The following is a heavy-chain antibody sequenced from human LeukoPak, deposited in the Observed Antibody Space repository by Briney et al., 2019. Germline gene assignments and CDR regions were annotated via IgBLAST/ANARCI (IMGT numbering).Heavy chain of an antibody. CDR2: INHSGST. CDR3: ARDSRGIAAAGTLTGNWFDP. D-gene: IGHD6-13*01. CDR1: GGSFSGYY. Sequence: SETLSLTCAVYGGSFSGYYWSWIRQPPGKGLEWIGEINHSGSTNYNPSLKSRVTISVDTSKNQFSLKLSPVTAADTAVYYCARDSRGIAAAGTLTGNWFDPWGQGTLVTVSS. V-gene: IGHV4-34*01. J-gene: IGHJ5*02.